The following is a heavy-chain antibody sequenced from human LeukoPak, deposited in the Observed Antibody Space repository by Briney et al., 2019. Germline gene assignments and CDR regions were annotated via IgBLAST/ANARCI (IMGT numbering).Heavy chain of an antibody. CDR2: MNPNSGNT. CDR3: ARATRYCSGTSCWYYFDY. V-gene: IGHV1-8*01. J-gene: IGHJ4*02. D-gene: IGHD2-2*01. CDR1: GGTFSSYD. Sequence: ASVKVSCKASGGTFSSYDINWVRQATGQGLEWMGWMNPNSGNTGYAQKFQGKVTMTRNTSISTAYMELSSLRSEDTAVCYCARATRYCSGTSCWYYFDYWGQGTLVTVSS.